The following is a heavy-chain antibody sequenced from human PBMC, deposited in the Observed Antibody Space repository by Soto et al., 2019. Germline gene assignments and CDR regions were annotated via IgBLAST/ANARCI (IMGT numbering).Heavy chain of an antibody. D-gene: IGHD3-16*01. CDR2: IVPRSGSP. CDR3: SSDRIQLRLGKYSFNGMDV. V-gene: IGHV1-69*06. J-gene: IGHJ6*02. CDR1: GGTFSDFA. Sequence: QVQLVQSGAEMRKPGSSLRVSCKASGGTFSDFAFSWVRQAPGQGLEWMGGIVPRSGSPNYAQKFGGRVTISADTSASTVYMEVSSLRFADTAVYFCSSDRIQLRLGKYSFNGMDVWGQGTTITVSS.